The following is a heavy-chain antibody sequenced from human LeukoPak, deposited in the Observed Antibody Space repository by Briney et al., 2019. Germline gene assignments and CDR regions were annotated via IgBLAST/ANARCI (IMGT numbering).Heavy chain of an antibody. V-gene: IGHV3-30*04. Sequence: GGSLRLSCAASGFTFITYAMHWVRQAPGKGLEWVAVILYDGSNKYYADSVKGRFTISRDNSKNTLYLQMNSLRAEDTAVYYCARERGYSYGTLIDYWGQGTLVTVSS. J-gene: IGHJ4*02. CDR1: GFTFITYA. CDR2: ILYDGSNK. D-gene: IGHD5-18*01. CDR3: ARERGYSYGTLIDY.